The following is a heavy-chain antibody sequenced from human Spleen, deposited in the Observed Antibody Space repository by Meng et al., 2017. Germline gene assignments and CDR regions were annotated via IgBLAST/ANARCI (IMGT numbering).Heavy chain of an antibody. D-gene: IGHD2-21*01. Sequence: QVQLQESGRGLVRPSQTLSLTCTVSGDSISSDNSYWSWIRQSPGRGLEWIGYIHHSGSAYYNPSLKSRVSISVDTSKNQFSLNLNSMTAADTAVYYCASFDHIPRRNYFDYWGQGTLVTVSS. CDR3: ASFDHIPRRNYFDY. CDR1: GDSISSDNSY. CDR2: IHHSGSA. V-gene: IGHV4-30-4*01. J-gene: IGHJ4*02.